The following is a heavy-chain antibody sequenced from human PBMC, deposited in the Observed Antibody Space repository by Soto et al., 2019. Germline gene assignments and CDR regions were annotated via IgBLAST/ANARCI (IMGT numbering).Heavy chain of an antibody. CDR1: GFTGSSNY. V-gene: IGHV3-53*01. CDR3: ARDYYDSSGYYPRYGMDV. D-gene: IGHD3-22*01. J-gene: IGHJ6*02. Sequence: GGSLRLSCAASGFTGSSNYMSWVRQAPGEGLEWVSVIYSGGSTYYADSVKGRFTISRDDSKNTLYLQMNSLRAEDTAVYYCARDYYDSSGYYPRYGMDVWGQGTTITVAS. CDR2: IYSGGST.